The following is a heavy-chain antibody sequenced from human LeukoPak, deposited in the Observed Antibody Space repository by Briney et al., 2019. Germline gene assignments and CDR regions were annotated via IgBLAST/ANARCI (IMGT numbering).Heavy chain of an antibody. Sequence: ASVKVSCKASGYTFTGYYIHWVRQAPGQGLEWMGRINPNSGGTNFAQKFQGRVTMTRDTSISTAYMELSRLTSDDTAVYYCARARSSSLDYWGQGTLVTVSS. CDR3: ARARSSSLDY. CDR1: GYTFTGYY. D-gene: IGHD6-6*01. CDR2: INPNSGGT. J-gene: IGHJ4*02. V-gene: IGHV1-2*02.